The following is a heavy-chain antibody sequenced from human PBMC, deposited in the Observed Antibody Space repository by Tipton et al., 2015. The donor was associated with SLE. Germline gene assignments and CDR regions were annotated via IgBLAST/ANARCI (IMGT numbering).Heavy chain of an antibody. CDR1: GGSFSGYY. V-gene: IGHV4-34*01. J-gene: IGHJ6*03. CDR3: ARVPVDGYSSSWYANYYYYYYMDV. Sequence: TLSLTCAVYGGSFSGYYWSWIRQPPGKGLGWIGEINHSGSTYYNSSLKSRVTISVDTSKNQFSLKLSSVTAADTAVYYCARVPVDGYSSSWYANYYYYYYMDVWGKGTTVTVSS. D-gene: IGHD6-13*01. CDR2: INHSGST.